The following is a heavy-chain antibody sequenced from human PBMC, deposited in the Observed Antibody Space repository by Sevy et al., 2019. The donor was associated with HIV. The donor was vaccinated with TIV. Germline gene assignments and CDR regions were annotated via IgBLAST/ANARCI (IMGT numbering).Heavy chain of an antibody. V-gene: IGHV3-30*04. CDR1: GFTFSSYA. CDR2: ISYDGSNK. D-gene: IGHD3-9*01. CDR3: ARAILTGYYGEYTFDI. J-gene: IGHJ3*02. Sequence: GSLRLSCAASGFTFSSYAMHWVRQAPGKGLEWVAVISYDGSNKYYADSVKGRFTISRDNSKNTLYLQMNSLRAEDTAVYYCARAILTGYYGEYTFDIWGQGTMVTVSS.